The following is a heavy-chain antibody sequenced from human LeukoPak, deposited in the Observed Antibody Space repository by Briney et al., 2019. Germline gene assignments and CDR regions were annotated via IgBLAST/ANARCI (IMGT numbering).Heavy chain of an antibody. Sequence: GRSLRLSCAASGFTFSSYGMHWVRQAPGKGLEWVAVIWYDGSNKYYADSVKGRFTISRDNSKNTLYLQMNSLRAEDTAVYYCAKDLGRYRNNYFDYWGQGTLVTVSS. CDR3: AKDLGRYRNNYFDY. V-gene: IGHV3-33*06. D-gene: IGHD1-26*01. CDR2: IWYDGSNK. CDR1: GFTFSSYG. J-gene: IGHJ4*02.